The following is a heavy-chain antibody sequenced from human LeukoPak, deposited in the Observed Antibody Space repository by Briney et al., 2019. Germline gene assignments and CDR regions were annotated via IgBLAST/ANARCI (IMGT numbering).Heavy chain of an antibody. CDR2: INPDSGGT. Sequence: ASVKVSCKASGYTFTGYYIHWVRQAPGQGLEWMGWINPDSGGTSSAQKFQGRVTMTRDTSISTAYMELNMLRSDDTAVYYCARAGGGYSSGWGAFDIWGQGTMVTVS. D-gene: IGHD5-18*01. CDR3: ARAGGGYSSGWGAFDI. J-gene: IGHJ3*02. V-gene: IGHV1-2*02. CDR1: GYTFTGYY.